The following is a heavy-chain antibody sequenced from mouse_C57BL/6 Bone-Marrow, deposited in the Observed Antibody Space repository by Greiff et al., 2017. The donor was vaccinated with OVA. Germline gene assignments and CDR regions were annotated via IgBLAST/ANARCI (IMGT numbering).Heavy chain of an antibody. CDR2: ISSGGSYT. CDR1: GFTFSSYG. Sequence: EVKLVESGGDLVKPGGSLKLSCAASGFTFSSYGMSWVRQTPDKRLEWVATISSGGSYTYYPDSVKGRFTISRDNAKNTLYLQMSGLKSEDTDMYYCARQELRGYFDVWGTGTTVTVSS. D-gene: IGHD1-1*01. J-gene: IGHJ1*03. V-gene: IGHV5-6*01. CDR3: ARQELRGYFDV.